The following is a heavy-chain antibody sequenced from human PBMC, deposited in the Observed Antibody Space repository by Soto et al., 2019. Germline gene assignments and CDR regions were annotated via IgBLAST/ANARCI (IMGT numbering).Heavy chain of an antibody. CDR1: GGSISSYY. Sequence: PSETLSLTCTVSGGSISSYYWSWIRQPPGKGLEWIGYIYYSGSTNYNPSLKSRVTISVDTSKNQFSLKLSSVTAADTAVYYCARAEEERYSSGWSTNYGMDVWGQGTTVTVSS. V-gene: IGHV4-59*01. CDR3: ARAEEERYSSGWSTNYGMDV. D-gene: IGHD6-19*01. CDR2: IYYSGST. J-gene: IGHJ6*02.